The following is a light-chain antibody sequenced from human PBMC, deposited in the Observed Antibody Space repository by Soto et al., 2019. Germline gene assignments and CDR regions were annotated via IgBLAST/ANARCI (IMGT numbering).Light chain of an antibody. V-gene: IGKV3-20*01. CDR1: QSVSSSN. CDR2: DVS. Sequence: EIMLTQSPGTLSLSPGERASLSCGASQSVSSSNLAWYQQEPGQAPRLLMYDVSTRDAGIPDRFSGSGSGTDFTLTISRLEPEDFAMYYCHLYDSSPTFGGGTKADIK. CDR3: HLYDSSPT. J-gene: IGKJ4*01.